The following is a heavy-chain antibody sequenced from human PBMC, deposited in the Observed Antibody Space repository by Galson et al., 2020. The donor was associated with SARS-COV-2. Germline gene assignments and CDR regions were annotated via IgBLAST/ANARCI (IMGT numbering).Heavy chain of an antibody. Sequence: GESLKISCAASGFTFSSYWMHWVRQAPGKGLVWVSRINSDGSSTSYADSVKGRFTISRDNAKNTLYLQMNSLRAEDTAVYYCARDRRTLYDILTGYWRSYGMDVWGKGTMVTVSS. CDR3: ARDRRTLYDILTGYWRSYGMDV. J-gene: IGHJ6*04. D-gene: IGHD3-9*01. V-gene: IGHV3-74*01. CDR2: INSDGSST. CDR1: GFTFSSYW.